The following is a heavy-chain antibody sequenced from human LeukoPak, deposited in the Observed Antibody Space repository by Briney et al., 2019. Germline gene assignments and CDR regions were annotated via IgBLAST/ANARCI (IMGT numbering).Heavy chain of an antibody. CDR3: TKTGGPWD. CDR2: IWFDGSIE. J-gene: IGHJ4*02. D-gene: IGHD7-27*01. CDR1: GFTFTIYA. V-gene: IGHV3-33*06. Sequence: GTSLRLSCAASGFTFTIYAIHWVRQSPGKGLEWVAVIWFDGSIEYYADSVEGRFTIYRDNPENTLYLQMNTLRAEDTAVYYCTKTGGPWDWGQGTLVTVFS.